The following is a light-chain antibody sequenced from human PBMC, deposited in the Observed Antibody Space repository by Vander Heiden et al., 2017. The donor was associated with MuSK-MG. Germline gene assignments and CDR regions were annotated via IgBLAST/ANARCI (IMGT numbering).Light chain of an antibody. CDR2: GSS. V-gene: IGKV1-17*01. J-gene: IGKJ1*01. CDR3: RQHNKYPWT. CDR1: QDSRND. Sequence: TQMTSSPSSLSASVGHSVTITCRGSQDSRNDLGWYQKKPGKVPKRLIYGSSTLQSGVPSRFSGSGFGTEFTLTISSLQTEDLATSYCRQHNKYPWTFGQGTKVEIK.